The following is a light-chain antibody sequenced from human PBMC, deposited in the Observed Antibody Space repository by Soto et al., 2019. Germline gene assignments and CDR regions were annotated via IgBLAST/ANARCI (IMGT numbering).Light chain of an antibody. V-gene: IGKV3-11*01. J-gene: IGKJ1*01. CDR3: QQRSSWT. CDR2: DAS. Sequence: EIVLTQSPATLSLSPGEIATLSCRASQSVSSFLGWYQQKPGQAPRLLIYDASNRATGIPPRFSGSGSGTDFTLTISSLESEDFAVYYCQQRSSWTFGQGTKVEIK. CDR1: QSVSSF.